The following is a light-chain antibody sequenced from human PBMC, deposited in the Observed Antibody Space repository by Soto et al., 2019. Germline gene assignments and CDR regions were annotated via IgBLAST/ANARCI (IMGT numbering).Light chain of an antibody. CDR2: NVY. Sequence: QSALTQPASVSGPPGQSITISCTGTSSDVGAYNFVSWHQQHPGKAPKLMIYNVYDRPSGISYRFSGSKSGNTASLTISGFQGEDEAHYYCGAYIVSRTYVFGYATKVTV. V-gene: IGLV2-14*03. J-gene: IGLJ1*01. CDR1: SSDVGAYNF. CDR3: GAYIVSRTYV.